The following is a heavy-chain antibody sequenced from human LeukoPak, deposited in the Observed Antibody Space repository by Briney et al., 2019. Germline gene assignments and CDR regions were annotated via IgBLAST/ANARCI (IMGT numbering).Heavy chain of an antibody. CDR1: GGSISSYY. Sequence: ETLSLTCTXSGGSISSYYWSWIRQPPGKGLEWIGYIYYSGSTNYNPSLKSRVTISVDPSKNQFSLKLSSVTAADTAVYYCAREYYYDSSGYRIGAFDIWGQGTMVTVSS. CDR3: AREYYYDSSGYRIGAFDI. D-gene: IGHD3-22*01. J-gene: IGHJ3*02. CDR2: IYYSGST. V-gene: IGHV4-59*01.